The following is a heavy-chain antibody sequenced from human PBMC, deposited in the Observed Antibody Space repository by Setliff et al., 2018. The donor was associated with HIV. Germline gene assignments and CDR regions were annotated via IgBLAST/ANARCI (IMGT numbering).Heavy chain of an antibody. CDR3: ARHGGIAATASRAFDP. Sequence: PSETLSLTCTVSGGSISSHYWSWIRQPPGKGLEWIGDIYYSGSTNYNPSLKSRVTISVDTSKDPFSLKLSSVTAADTAVYYCARHGGIAATASRAFDPWGQGTLVTVSS. D-gene: IGHD6-13*01. CDR2: IYYSGST. J-gene: IGHJ5*02. CDR1: GGSISSHY. V-gene: IGHV4-59*11.